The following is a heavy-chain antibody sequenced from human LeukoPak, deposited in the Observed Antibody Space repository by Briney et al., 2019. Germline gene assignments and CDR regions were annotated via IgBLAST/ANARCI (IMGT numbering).Heavy chain of an antibody. V-gene: IGHV4-59*08. Sequence: SETLSLTCTVSGGSISTFYWSWLRQPPGKGLEWIGYIFHTGHSNHSPSLKGRVTISVDTSKNQLSLNLNSVTAADTAMYYCARHPFSDGFDLWGQGTMVTVSS. CDR3: ARHPFSDGFDL. CDR1: GGSISTFY. J-gene: IGHJ3*01. CDR2: IFHTGHS.